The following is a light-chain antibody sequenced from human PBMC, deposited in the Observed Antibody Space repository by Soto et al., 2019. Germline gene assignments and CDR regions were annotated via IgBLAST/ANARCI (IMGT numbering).Light chain of an antibody. CDR2: GAS. J-gene: IGKJ5*01. V-gene: IGKV3-15*01. CDR3: QQYNNWPIT. Sequence: MTQSPDTLSVSPGERVTFSCRASQSISTNLAWYQQKPGQAPRLLIYGASTRATGIPARFSGSGSGTEFTLTISSLQSEDFEVYYCQQYNNWPITFGQGTRLEIK. CDR1: QSISTN.